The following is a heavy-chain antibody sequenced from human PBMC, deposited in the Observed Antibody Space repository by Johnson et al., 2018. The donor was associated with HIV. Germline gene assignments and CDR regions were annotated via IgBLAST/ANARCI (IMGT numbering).Heavy chain of an antibody. J-gene: IGHJ3*02. V-gene: IGHV3-30*18. CDR3: AKGRSGGSGAFDI. CDR2: VSYDGTNE. D-gene: IGHD3-10*01. Sequence: QVQLVESGGGVVQPGGSLRLSCVASGFTFRSYGMHWVRQAPGKGLEWVAFVSYDGTNEFYADSVKGRFTISRDNSKNTLYVQMNRLRTEDTAVYFCAKGRSGGSGAFDIWGQGTMVTVSS. CDR1: GFTFRSYG.